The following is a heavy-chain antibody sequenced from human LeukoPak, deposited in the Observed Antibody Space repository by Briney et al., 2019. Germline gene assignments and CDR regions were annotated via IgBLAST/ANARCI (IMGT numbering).Heavy chain of an antibody. V-gene: IGHV1-18*01. D-gene: IGHD2-15*01. Sequence: ASVKVSCKASGYTFTSYGISWVRQAPGQGLEWMGWISAYNGNTNYAQKLQGRVTMTTDTSTSTAYMELRGLRSDDTAVYYCARDPVVASAGPTFDYWGQGTLVTVSS. CDR3: ARDPVVASAGPTFDY. J-gene: IGHJ4*02. CDR1: GYTFTSYG. CDR2: ISAYNGNT.